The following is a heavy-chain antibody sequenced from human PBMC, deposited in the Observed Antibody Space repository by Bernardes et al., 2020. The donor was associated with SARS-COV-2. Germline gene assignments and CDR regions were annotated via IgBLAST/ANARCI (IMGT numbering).Heavy chain of an antibody. Sequence: SLLLSLAASGFTLSSYWMHWVRQAPGKGLEWVSRINSDGSSTIYADSVKGRFTISRDNAKNTLYLQMNSLRAEDTAVFYCARQAYGGSYYYWGQGTLVTVSS. CDR2: INSDGSST. CDR1: GFTLSSYW. CDR3: ARQAYGGSYYY. V-gene: IGHV3-74*01. D-gene: IGHD1-26*01. J-gene: IGHJ4*02.